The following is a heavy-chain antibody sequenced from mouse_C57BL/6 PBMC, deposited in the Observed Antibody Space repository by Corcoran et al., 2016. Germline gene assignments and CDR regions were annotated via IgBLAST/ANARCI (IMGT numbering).Heavy chain of an antibody. CDR3: ARNYGRSLYYYAMDY. V-gene: IGHV1-75*01. CDR2: IFPGSGST. CDR1: GYTFTDYY. D-gene: IGHD1-1*01. Sequence: QVQLQQSGPELVKPGASVKISCKASGYTFTDYYINWVKQRPGQGLEWIGWIFPGSGSTYYNEKFKGKATLTVDKSSSTAYMLLSSLTSEDSAVYFCARNYGRSLYYYAMDYWGEGTSVTVSS. J-gene: IGHJ4*01.